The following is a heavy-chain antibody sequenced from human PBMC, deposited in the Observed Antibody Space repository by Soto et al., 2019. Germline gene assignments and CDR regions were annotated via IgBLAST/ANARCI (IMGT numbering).Heavy chain of an antibody. CDR1: GFTFSSYA. Sequence: GGSLRLSCAASGFTFSSYAMHWVRQAPGKGLEWVAVISYDGSNKYYADSVKGRFTISRDNSKNTLYLQMNSLRAEDTAVYYCARDPMVRGVYYYYGMDVWGQGTTVTVSS. CDR2: ISYDGSNK. J-gene: IGHJ6*02. V-gene: IGHV3-30-3*01. CDR3: ARDPMVRGVYYYYGMDV. D-gene: IGHD3-10*01.